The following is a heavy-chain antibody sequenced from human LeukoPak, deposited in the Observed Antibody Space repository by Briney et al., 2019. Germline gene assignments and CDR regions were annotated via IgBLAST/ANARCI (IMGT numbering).Heavy chain of an antibody. Sequence: PSETLSLTCTVSGGSISSYYWSWIRQPPGKRLEWIAYIYYSGSTNYNPSLKSRVTMSVDTSKNQFSLKLSSVTAADTAVYYCARHARERIAVAGDYYYYHMDVWGRGTTVTVSS. CDR1: GGSISSYY. J-gene: IGHJ6*03. D-gene: IGHD6-19*01. V-gene: IGHV4-59*08. CDR3: ARHARERIAVAGDYYYYHMDV. CDR2: IYYSGST.